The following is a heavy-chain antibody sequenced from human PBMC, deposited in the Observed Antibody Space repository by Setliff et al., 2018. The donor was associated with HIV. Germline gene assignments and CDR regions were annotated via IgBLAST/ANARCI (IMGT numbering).Heavy chain of an antibody. D-gene: IGHD3-9*01. CDR1: GGSTSSDT. Sequence: PSETLSLTCSVSGGSTSSDTWSWIRQPAGQGLEWIGRIYRSGSTNYNTPLESRVTMSVDTSKNQFSLKLSSVTAADTAVYYCARYVSDWFYIDSWGQGTLVTVSS. V-gene: IGHV4-4*07. CDR2: IYRSGST. J-gene: IGHJ4*02. CDR3: ARYVSDWFYIDS.